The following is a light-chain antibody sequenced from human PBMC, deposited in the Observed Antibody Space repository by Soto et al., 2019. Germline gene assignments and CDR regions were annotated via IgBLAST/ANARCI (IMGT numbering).Light chain of an antibody. Sequence: DIQMTQSPSSLSAFVGDRVTITCRASESISRHLNWYQQKPGKAPKLLIYAASSLQNGVPSRFSGGGSGTDFTLTICNLQPADFATYYCQQSYSTPSITFGQGTRLEIK. CDR2: AAS. CDR1: ESISRH. CDR3: QQSYSTPSIT. J-gene: IGKJ5*01. V-gene: IGKV1-39*01.